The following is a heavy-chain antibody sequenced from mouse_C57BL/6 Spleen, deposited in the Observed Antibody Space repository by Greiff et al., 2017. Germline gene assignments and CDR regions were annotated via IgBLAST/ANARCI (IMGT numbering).Heavy chain of an antibody. D-gene: IGHD2-4*01. CDR2: IYPGDGDT. V-gene: IGHV1-82*01. Sequence: VKLVESGPELVKPGASVKISCKASGYAFSSSWMNWVKQRPGKGLEWIGRIYPGDGDTNYNGKFKGKATLTADKSSSTAYMQLSSLTSEDSAVYFCAREGYDYDPLFDYWGQGTTLTVSS. J-gene: IGHJ2*01. CDR3: AREGYDYDPLFDY. CDR1: GYAFSSSW.